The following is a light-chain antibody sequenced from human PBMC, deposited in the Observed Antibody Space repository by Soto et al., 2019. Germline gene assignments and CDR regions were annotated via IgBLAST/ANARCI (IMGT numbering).Light chain of an antibody. V-gene: IGKV3-20*01. Sequence: EIFLTQSPGILSLSPGERAILSCRASQTLGSRKLVWYQQKPGQAPRLVIHAASTRATGIPDRFSGSGSGTDFTLTINRLEPEDFAVYFCELYGGSPLSFGPGTKVDLK. CDR3: ELYGGSPLS. CDR2: AAS. CDR1: QTLGSRK. J-gene: IGKJ3*01.